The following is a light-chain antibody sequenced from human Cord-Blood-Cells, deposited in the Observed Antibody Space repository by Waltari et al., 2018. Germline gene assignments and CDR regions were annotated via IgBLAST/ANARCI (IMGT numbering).Light chain of an antibody. CDR2: DAS. J-gene: IGKJ4*01. V-gene: IGKV1-33*01. Sequence: DIQMTQSPSSLSASVGDRVTITCQASQDISNYLNWYQQKPGKAPKPLIYDASNLETGVPSRFSGSGSGTDFTFTISSLQPEDIATYYCQQYDNLLALTFGGGTKVEIK. CDR3: QQYDNLLALT. CDR1: QDISNY.